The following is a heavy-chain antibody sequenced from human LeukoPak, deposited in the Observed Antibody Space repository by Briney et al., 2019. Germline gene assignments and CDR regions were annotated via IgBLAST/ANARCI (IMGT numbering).Heavy chain of an antibody. D-gene: IGHD2-2*01. J-gene: IGHJ4*02. Sequence: SETLSLTCTVSGYSISSGYYWAWIRQPPGKGLEWIGTIYHSGSTYYNPSLKSRVTISVDTSKNQFSLKLTTVTAADTAVYYCARVRGYCSSTICYRYYFDYWGQGTLVTVSS. CDR2: IYHSGST. CDR3: ARVRGYCSSTICYRYYFDY. V-gene: IGHV4-38-2*02. CDR1: GYSISSGYY.